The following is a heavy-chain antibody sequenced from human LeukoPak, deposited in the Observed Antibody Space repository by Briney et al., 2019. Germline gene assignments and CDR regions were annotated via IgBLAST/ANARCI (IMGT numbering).Heavy chain of an antibody. Sequence: GASVKVSCKASGYTFTSYGISWVRQAPGQGLEWMGRIIPILGIANYAQKFQGRVTITADKSTSTAYMELSSLRSEDTAVYYCARSYYYDSSGYLNYFDYWGQGTLVTVSS. D-gene: IGHD3-22*01. V-gene: IGHV1-69*04. CDR3: ARSYYYDSSGYLNYFDY. CDR2: IIPILGIA. J-gene: IGHJ4*02. CDR1: GYTFTSYG.